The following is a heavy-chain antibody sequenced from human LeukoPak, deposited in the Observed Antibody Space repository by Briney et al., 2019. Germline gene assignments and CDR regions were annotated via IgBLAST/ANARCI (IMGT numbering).Heavy chain of an antibody. CDR2: IDPCDSYT. J-gene: IGHJ4*02. D-gene: IGHD3-9*01. CDR1: GYSCTSYW. V-gene: IGHV5-10-1*01. CDR3: ARPEGYDILTGYYRSLDFDY. Sequence: GESLKISCKGSGYSCTSYWISWVRQMPGKGLEWMGRIDPCDSYTNYSPSFQGHVTISADKSISTAYLQWSSLKASDTAMYYCARPEGYDILTGYYRSLDFDYWGQGTLVTVSS.